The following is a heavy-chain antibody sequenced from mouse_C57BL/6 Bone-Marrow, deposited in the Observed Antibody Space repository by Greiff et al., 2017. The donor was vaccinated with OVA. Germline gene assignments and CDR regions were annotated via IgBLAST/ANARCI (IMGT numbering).Heavy chain of an antibody. V-gene: IGHV1-18*01. D-gene: IGHD2-3*01. CDR1: GYTFTDYN. CDR3: ARDGYYGDYAMDY. Sequence: VKLQESGPELVQPGASVQIPCTASGYTFTDYNMAWVQQSHGKSLEWIGTINPNTGGTIYNQKFKGTATFPVDKSSSTAYMERRRLTSEDTAVYYWARDGYYGDYAMDYWGQGTSVTVSS. J-gene: IGHJ4*01. CDR2: INPNTGGT.